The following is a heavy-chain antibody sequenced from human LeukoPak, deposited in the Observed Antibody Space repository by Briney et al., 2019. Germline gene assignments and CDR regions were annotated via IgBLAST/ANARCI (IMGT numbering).Heavy chain of an antibody. V-gene: IGHV4-34*01. J-gene: IGHJ5*02. Sequence: SETLSLTCAVYGGSFSGYYWSWIRQPPGKGLEWIGEINHSGSTNYNPSLKSRVTISVDTSRNQFSLKLSSVTAADTAVYYCAGATQGDLSPYNWFDPWGQGTLVTVSS. CDR3: AGATQGDLSPYNWFDP. D-gene: IGHD3-3*01. CDR2: INHSGST. CDR1: GGSFSGYY.